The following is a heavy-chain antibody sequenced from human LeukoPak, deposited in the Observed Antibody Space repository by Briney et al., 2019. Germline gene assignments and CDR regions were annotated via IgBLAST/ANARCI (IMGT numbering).Heavy chain of an antibody. CDR1: GFTVRSNY. V-gene: IGHV3-53*01. CDR3: ARGGDYGDLVREYYFDY. D-gene: IGHD4-17*01. J-gene: IGHJ4*02. CDR2: IFSGGTT. Sequence: PGGSLRLSCAASGFTVRSNYMSWVRRAPGKGLECVSVIFSGGTTYYADSLKGRFTISRDNSKNTLHLQMNSLRAEDTAVYYCARGGDYGDLVREYYFDYWGQGTLVTVSS.